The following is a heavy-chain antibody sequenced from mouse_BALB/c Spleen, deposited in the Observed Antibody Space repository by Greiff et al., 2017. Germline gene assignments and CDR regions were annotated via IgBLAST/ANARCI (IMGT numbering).Heavy chain of an antibody. CDR3: ARGGDYDDALAY. CDR2: IRNKANGYTT. D-gene: IGHD2-4*01. CDR1: GFTFTDYY. Sequence: EVKLMESGGGLVQPGGSLRLSCATSGFTFTDYYMSWVRQPPGKALEWLGFIRNKANGYTTEYIASVKGRFTISRDNSQSILYLQMNTLRAEDSATYYCARGGDYDDALAYWGQGTLVTVSA. J-gene: IGHJ3*01. V-gene: IGHV7-3*02.